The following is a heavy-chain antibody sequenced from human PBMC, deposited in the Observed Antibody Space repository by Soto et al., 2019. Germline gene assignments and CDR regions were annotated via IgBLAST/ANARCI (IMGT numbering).Heavy chain of an antibody. D-gene: IGHD3-22*01. Sequence: SVKVSCKASGFMFTSAAVQWVRQARGQRLEWIGWIVVGSGNTNYAQKFQERVTITKDMSTSTAYIELSSLRSDDTAVYYCAADPYYYDSSNYYSFDYWGQGTLVTVSS. CDR2: IVVGSGNT. CDR1: GFMFTSAA. V-gene: IGHV1-58*01. J-gene: IGHJ4*02. CDR3: AADPYYYDSSNYYSFDY.